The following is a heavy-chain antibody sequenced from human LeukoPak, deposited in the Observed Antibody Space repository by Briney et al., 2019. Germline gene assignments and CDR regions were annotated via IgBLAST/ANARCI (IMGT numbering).Heavy chain of an antibody. CDR2: ISSSSDYI. Sequence: GGSLRLSCAASGFTFSTYSMNWVRQAPGKGLEWVSSISSSSDYIHYADSLKGRFTISRDNAKNSLYLQMNSLRAEDTAVYYCAKDPRGSSSFWGQGTLVTVSS. V-gene: IGHV3-21*01. CDR1: GFTFSTYS. J-gene: IGHJ4*02. D-gene: IGHD6-6*01. CDR3: AKDPRGSSSF.